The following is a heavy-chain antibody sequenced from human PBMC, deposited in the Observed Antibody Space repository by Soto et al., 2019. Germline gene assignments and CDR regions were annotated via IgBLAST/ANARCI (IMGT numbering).Heavy chain of an antibody. Sequence: GGSLRLSCTASGFNFISYSMNWVRKTPGKGLEWVSSISSSSSYIYYADSVKGRFTISRDNAKNSLYLQMNSLRAEDTAVYYCARDPNYDSSGDAFDIWGQGTMVTVSS. V-gene: IGHV3-21*01. CDR1: GFNFISYS. D-gene: IGHD3-22*01. J-gene: IGHJ3*02. CDR2: ISSSSSYI. CDR3: ARDPNYDSSGDAFDI.